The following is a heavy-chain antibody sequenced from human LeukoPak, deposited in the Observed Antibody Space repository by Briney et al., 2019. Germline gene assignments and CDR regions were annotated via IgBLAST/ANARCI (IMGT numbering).Heavy chain of an antibody. CDR2: IKSKTDGGTT. J-gene: IGHJ6*02. CDR1: GFTFSNAW. Sequence: PGGSLRLSCAASGFTFSNAWMSWVRQAPGKGLEWVGRIKSKTDGGTTDYAAPVKGRFTISRDDSKNTLYLQMNSLKTEDTAVYYCLDVQPGGYGMDVWGQGTTVTVSS. CDR3: LDVQPGGYGMDV. V-gene: IGHV3-15*01. D-gene: IGHD2-15*01.